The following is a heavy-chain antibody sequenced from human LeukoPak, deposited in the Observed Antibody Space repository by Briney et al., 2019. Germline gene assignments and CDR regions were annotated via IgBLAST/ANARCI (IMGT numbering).Heavy chain of an antibody. Sequence: PGRSLRLSCAASRFTFSSYAMHWVRQAPGKGLEWVAVISYDGSNKYYADSVKGRFTISRDNSKNTLYLQMNSLRAEDTAVYYCAKIVGATPYWGQGTLVTVSS. CDR2: ISYDGSNK. CDR1: RFTFSSYA. V-gene: IGHV3-30-3*02. J-gene: IGHJ4*02. D-gene: IGHD1-26*01. CDR3: AKIVGATPY.